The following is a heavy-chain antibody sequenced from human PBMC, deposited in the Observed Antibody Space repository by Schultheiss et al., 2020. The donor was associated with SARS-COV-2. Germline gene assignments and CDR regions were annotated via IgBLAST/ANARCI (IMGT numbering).Heavy chain of an antibody. J-gene: IGHJ6*02. D-gene: IGHD6-13*01. V-gene: IGHV1-24*01. CDR3: ARVRYSSSWYRGYYYGMDV. CDR1: GYTLTELS. CDR2: FDPEDGET. Sequence: ASVKVSCKVSGYTLTELSMHWVRQAPGKGLEWMGGFDPEDGETIYAQKFQGRVTMTEDTSTDTAYMELSSLRSEDTAVYYCARVRYSSSWYRGYYYGMDVWGQGTTVTVSS.